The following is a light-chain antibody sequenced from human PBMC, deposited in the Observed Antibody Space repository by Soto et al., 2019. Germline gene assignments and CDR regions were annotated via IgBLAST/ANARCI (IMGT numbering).Light chain of an antibody. J-gene: IGLJ1*01. Sequence: QSALTQPASVSGSPGQSIAISCTGTTSDVGDYNLVSWYQQHPGKAPKLMIYDVSNRPSGISDRFSSSKSGNKASLTISGLQAEDEADYYCSSYTSSNTLYVFGTGTKLTVL. CDR1: TSDVGDYNL. V-gene: IGLV2-14*01. CDR3: SSYTSSNTLYV. CDR2: DVS.